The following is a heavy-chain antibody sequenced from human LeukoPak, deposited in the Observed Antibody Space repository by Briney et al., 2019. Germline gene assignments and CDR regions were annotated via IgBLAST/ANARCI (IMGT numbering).Heavy chain of an antibody. J-gene: IGHJ5*02. V-gene: IGHV4-59*01. CDR3: ASSNLGSLGEFDP. Sequence: SGTLSLTCTVSGGSISNYYWSWIRQPPGKGLEWMGFIHPNGGANYNASLNSRATISRDTSRSQVSLKLTSVTAADTAVYYCASSNLGSLGEFDPWGQGTLVTVSS. D-gene: IGHD3-10*01. CDR1: GGSISNYY. CDR2: IHPNGGA.